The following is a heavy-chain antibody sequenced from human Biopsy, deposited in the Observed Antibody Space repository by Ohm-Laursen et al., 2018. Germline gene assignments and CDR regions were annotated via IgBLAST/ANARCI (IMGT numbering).Heavy chain of an antibody. D-gene: IGHD1-14*01. V-gene: IGHV3-21*06. CDR3: ARGRTHLLPDHDWFDP. CDR2: ISRSVSHI. CDR1: GFSLRNFT. Sequence: SLRLSCTASGFSLRNFTINWVRQAPGKGLEWVSSISRSVSHILYAETLKGRFTSSRDNAKNSVYLQMNSHRVEDTGVYYCARGRTHLLPDHDWFDPWGQGTLVTVSS. J-gene: IGHJ5*02.